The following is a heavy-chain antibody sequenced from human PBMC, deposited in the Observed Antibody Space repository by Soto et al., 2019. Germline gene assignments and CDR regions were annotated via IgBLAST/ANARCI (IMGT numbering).Heavy chain of an antibody. D-gene: IGHD4-17*01. CDR3: AYGDYVWYFQH. CDR1: GGSISSYY. V-gene: IGHV4-59*01. J-gene: IGHJ1*01. CDR2: IYYSGST. Sequence: QVQLQESGPGLVKPSETLSLTCTVSGGSISSYYWSWIRQPPGKGLEWIGYIYYSGSTNYNPSLKSRVTISVDTSKNQFPLKLSSVTAADTAVYYCAYGDYVWYFQHWGQGTLVTVSS.